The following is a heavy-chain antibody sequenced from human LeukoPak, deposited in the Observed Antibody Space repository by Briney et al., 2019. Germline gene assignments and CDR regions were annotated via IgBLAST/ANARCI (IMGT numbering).Heavy chain of an antibody. CDR1: GYTFTSYG. Sequence: GASVKVSCKASGYTFTSYGISWVRQAPGQGLEWMGWINAGNGNTKYSQKFQGRVTITRDTSASTAYMELSSLRSEDTAVYYCARDLTYYYGSGFVWGQGTMVTVSS. CDR2: INAGNGNT. J-gene: IGHJ3*01. CDR3: ARDLTYYYGSGFV. V-gene: IGHV1-3*01. D-gene: IGHD3-10*01.